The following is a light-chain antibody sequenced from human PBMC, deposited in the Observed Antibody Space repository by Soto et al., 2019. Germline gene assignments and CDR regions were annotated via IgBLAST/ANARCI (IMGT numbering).Light chain of an antibody. J-gene: IGLJ2*01. CDR1: TGAVTSGYY. CDR3: LLYSGGALV. Sequence: QAVVTQEPSLTVSPGGTVTLTCASSTGAVTSGYYPNWFQQKPGQAPRALIYNTSSKHSWTPARFSGSLLGGKAVLTLSGVQPEDEAEYYCLLYSGGALVFGGGTKLTVL. CDR2: NTS. V-gene: IGLV7-43*01.